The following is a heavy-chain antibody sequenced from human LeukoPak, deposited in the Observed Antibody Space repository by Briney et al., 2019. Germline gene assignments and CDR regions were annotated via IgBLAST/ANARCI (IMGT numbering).Heavy chain of an antibody. D-gene: IGHD1-26*01. CDR3: ARGSGSLYFDY. CDR1: GFIFSSHG. V-gene: IGHV3-30-3*01. Sequence: GGSLRLSCAASGFIFSSHGMHWVRQAPGKGLEWVAVISYDGSKKYYADSVEGRFTISRDNAKNSLYLQMNSLRAEDTAVYYCARGSGSLYFDYWGQGTLVTVSS. J-gene: IGHJ4*02. CDR2: ISYDGSKK.